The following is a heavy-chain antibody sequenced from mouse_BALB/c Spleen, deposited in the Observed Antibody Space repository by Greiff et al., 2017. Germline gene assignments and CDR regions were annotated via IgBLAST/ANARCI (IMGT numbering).Heavy chain of an antibody. CDR3: ARGYGNYVAWFAY. Sequence: EVHLVESGGGLVKPGGSLKLSCAASGFTFSDYYMYWVRQTPEKRLEWVATISDGGSYTYYPDSVKGRFTISRDNAKNNLYLQMSSLKSEDTAMYYCARGYGNYVAWFAYWGQGTLVTVSA. CDR2: ISDGGSYT. J-gene: IGHJ3*01. D-gene: IGHD2-10*02. V-gene: IGHV5-4*02. CDR1: GFTFSDYY.